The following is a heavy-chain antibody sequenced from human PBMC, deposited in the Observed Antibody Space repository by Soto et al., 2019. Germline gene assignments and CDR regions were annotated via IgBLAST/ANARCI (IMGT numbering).Heavy chain of an antibody. D-gene: IGHD3-3*01. V-gene: IGHV3-7*01. CDR3: ASTNLPHYDFWSGYTPYYMDV. Sequence: PGGSLRLSCAASGFTFSSYWMSWVRQAPGKGLEWVANIKQDGSEKYYVDSVKGRFTISRDNAKNSLYLQMNSLRAEDTAVYYCASTNLPHYDFWSGYTPYYMDVWGKGTTVTVSS. CDR2: IKQDGSEK. CDR1: GFTFSSYW. J-gene: IGHJ6*03.